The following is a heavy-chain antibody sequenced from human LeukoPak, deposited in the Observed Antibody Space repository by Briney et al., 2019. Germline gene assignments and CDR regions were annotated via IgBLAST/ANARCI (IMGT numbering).Heavy chain of an antibody. J-gene: IGHJ6*02. D-gene: IGHD1-1*01. V-gene: IGHV1-18*01. CDR1: GYTFTSYG. Sequence: GASVKVSCKASGYTFTSYGISWVRQAPGQGLEWMGWISAYNGYTNYAQKLQGRVTMTTDTSTSTAYMELRSLRSDDTAVYYCATSPPGIDYYYGMDVWGQGTTVTVSS. CDR3: ATSPPGIDYYYGMDV. CDR2: ISAYNGYT.